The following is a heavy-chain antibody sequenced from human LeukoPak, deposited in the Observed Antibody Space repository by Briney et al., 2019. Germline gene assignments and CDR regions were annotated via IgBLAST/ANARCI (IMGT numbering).Heavy chain of an antibody. CDR2: MNPNSGNT. V-gene: IGHV1-8*01. D-gene: IGHD3-9*01. CDR3: ARSRFETRDAFDI. J-gene: IGHJ3*02. Sequence: GASVKVSCKASGYTFTSYDINWVRQATGQGLEWMGWMNPNSGNTGYAQKFQGRVTMTRNTSISTAYMELSSLRSEDTAVYYCARSRFETRDAFDIWGQGTMVTVSS. CDR1: GYTFTSYD.